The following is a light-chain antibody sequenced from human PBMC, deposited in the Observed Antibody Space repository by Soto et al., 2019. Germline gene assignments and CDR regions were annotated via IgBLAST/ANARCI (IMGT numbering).Light chain of an antibody. CDR3: QQTYRAPYS. V-gene: IGKV1-39*01. CDR2: SAS. J-gene: IGKJ4*01. Sequence: DIQMTKSPPSLSASVGDSVTIVCRATESIDSYLNWYQQKPGSAPTLIVYSASALQSGVPARFSGSVSGTTFTLTITSLQPEDVSLYFCQQTYRAPYSFGGGT. CDR1: ESIDSY.